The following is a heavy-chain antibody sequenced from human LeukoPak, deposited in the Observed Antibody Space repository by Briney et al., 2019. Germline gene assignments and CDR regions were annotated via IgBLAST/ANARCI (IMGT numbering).Heavy chain of an antibody. Sequence: PGGSLRLSCAASGFIFDDYAMHWVRQAPGKGLEWVSGISWNSDSIDYANSVKGRFTISRDNAKNSLYLQMNSLRAADTAVYYCARGDDGNWNLGGQGTLVTVSS. CDR1: GFIFDDYA. J-gene: IGHJ4*02. CDR2: ISWNSDSI. CDR3: ARGDDGNWNL. D-gene: IGHD1-7*01. V-gene: IGHV3-9*01.